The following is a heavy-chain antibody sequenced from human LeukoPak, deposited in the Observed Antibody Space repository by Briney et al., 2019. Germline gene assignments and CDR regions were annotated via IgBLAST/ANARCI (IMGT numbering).Heavy chain of an antibody. Sequence: GGSLRLSCADSGFTFSSYSMKWVRQAPGKGLEWVSSISSSSSYIYYADSVKGRFTISRDNAKNSLYLQMNSLRAEDTAVYYCASSSWNVDYYYGMDVWGQGTTVTVSS. CDR1: GFTFSSYS. CDR2: ISSSSSYI. D-gene: IGHD1-1*01. J-gene: IGHJ6*02. CDR3: ASSSWNVDYYYGMDV. V-gene: IGHV3-21*01.